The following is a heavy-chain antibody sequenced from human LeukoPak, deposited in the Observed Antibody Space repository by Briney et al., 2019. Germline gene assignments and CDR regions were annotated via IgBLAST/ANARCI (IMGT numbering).Heavy chain of an antibody. J-gene: IGHJ5*02. CDR3: ARVDSSGWNLNWFDP. CDR2: INPNSGGT. D-gene: IGHD6-19*01. Sequence: ASVKVSCEASGYTFTGYYMHWVRQAPGQGLEWMGWINPNSGGTNYAQKFQGRVTMTRDTSISTAYMELSRLRSDDTAVYYCARVDSSGWNLNWFDPWGQGTLVTVSS. CDR1: GYTFTGYY. V-gene: IGHV1-2*02.